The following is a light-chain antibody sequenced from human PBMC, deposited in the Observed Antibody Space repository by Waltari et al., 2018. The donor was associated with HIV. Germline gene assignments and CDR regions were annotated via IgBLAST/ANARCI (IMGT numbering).Light chain of an antibody. Sequence: SYELTQPSSVSVSPGQTARITCSGDVLAKKYARWFQQKPGQAPVLVIYKDSERPSGIPERFSGSSSWTTVTLTISGAQVEDEADYYCYSAADNNSVFGGGTKLTVL. CDR2: KDS. V-gene: IGLV3-27*01. CDR1: VLAKKY. CDR3: YSAADNNSV. J-gene: IGLJ3*02.